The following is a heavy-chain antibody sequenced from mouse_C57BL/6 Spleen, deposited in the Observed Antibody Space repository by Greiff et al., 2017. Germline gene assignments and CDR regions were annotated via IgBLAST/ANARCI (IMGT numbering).Heavy chain of an antibody. V-gene: IGHV1-82*01. CDR3: ERESTMITTHFAY. D-gene: IGHD2-4*01. Sequence: QVQLQQSGPELVKPGASVKISCKASGYAFSSSWMNWVKQRPGKGLEWIGRIYPGDGDTNYNGKFKGKTTLTADKSSSTVYMQLRCLTSEDSAVYICERESTMITTHFAYWGQGTMVTVSA. J-gene: IGHJ3*01. CDR2: IYPGDGDT. CDR1: GYAFSSSW.